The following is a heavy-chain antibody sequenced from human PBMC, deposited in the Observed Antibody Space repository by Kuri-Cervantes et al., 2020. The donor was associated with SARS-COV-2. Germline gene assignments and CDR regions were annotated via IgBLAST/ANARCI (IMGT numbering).Heavy chain of an antibody. CDR1: GGSISSSSYY. CDR2: IHYSGST. J-gene: IGHJ4*02. CDR3: ARLEKRLLWSGDLSGVFDF. D-gene: IGHD3-10*01. V-gene: IGHV4-39*01. Sequence: SETLSLTCTVSGGSISSSSYYWGWIRQPPGKGLEWIGSIHYSGSTYYNPSLKSRVTISVDTSKNQFSLRLSSVTAADTAVYYCARLEKRLLWSGDLSGVFDFWGQGRLVTVSS.